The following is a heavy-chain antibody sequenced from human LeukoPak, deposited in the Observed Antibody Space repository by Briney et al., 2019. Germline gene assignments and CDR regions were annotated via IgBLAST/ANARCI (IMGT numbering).Heavy chain of an antibody. CDR2: INHSGST. J-gene: IGHJ3*02. CDR3: GRARLSGTYCTDAFDI. V-gene: IGHV4-34*01. D-gene: IGHD1-26*01. Sequence: SETLSLTCAVYGGSFSGYYWSWLRQPPGKGLEWIGEINHSGSTNYNPSLKSRVTTSVATSKNHVSPTPTSVTAAVPAVYFFGRARLSGTYCTDAFDIWGQGTMVTVSS. CDR1: GGSFSGYY.